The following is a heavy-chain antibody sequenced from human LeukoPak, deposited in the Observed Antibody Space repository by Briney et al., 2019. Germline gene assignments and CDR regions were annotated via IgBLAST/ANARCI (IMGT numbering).Heavy chain of an antibody. CDR1: GFTFSSYA. D-gene: IGHD3-3*01. CDR3: AKSFEVDYWFDP. J-gene: IGHJ5*02. Sequence: GGSLRLSRAASGFTFSSYAMSWVRQAPGKGLEWVSGISGSGGSTYYADSVKGRFTISRDNSKNTLYLQMNSLRAEDTAVYYCAKSFEVDYWFDPWGQGTLVTVSS. CDR2: ISGSGGST. V-gene: IGHV3-23*01.